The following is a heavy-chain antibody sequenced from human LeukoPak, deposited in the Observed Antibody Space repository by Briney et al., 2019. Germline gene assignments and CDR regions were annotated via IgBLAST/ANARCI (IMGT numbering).Heavy chain of an antibody. CDR3: ARHSGSYRRAGDAFDI. Sequence: GESLKISCKGSGYSFTNYWIGWVRQMPGKGLKWMGIIHPGDSDARYSPSFQGQVTISADKSISTAYLQWSSLKASDTAMYYCARHSGSYRRAGDAFDIWGQGTMVTVSS. J-gene: IGHJ3*02. V-gene: IGHV5-51*01. CDR1: GYSFTNYW. D-gene: IGHD1-26*01. CDR2: IHPGDSDA.